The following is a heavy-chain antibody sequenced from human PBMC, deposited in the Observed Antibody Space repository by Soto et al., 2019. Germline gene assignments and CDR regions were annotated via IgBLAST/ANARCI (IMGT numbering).Heavy chain of an antibody. J-gene: IGHJ4*02. D-gene: IGHD4-17*01. Sequence: ASVNVSCKASGYTFTSYDRHWVRQAPGQGLEWMGIINPSGGSTSYAQKFQGRVTMTRDTSTSTVYMELSSLRSEDTAVYYCARGRYGDYGYWGQGTLVTVSS. CDR3: ARGRYGDYGY. CDR1: GYTFTSYD. CDR2: INPSGGST. V-gene: IGHV1-46*01.